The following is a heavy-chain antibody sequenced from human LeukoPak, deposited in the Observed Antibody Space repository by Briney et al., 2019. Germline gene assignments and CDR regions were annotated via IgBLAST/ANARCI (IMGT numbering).Heavy chain of an antibody. J-gene: IGHJ4*02. V-gene: IGHV1-2*02. CDR2: INPNSGGT. D-gene: IGHD5-12*01. Sequence: ASVKVSCKASGYTFTGYYMHWVRQAPGQGLEWMGWINPNSGGTNCAQKFQGRLTMTRDTSISTAYMELSRLRSDDTAVYYCARGPTMGHVDYWGQGTLVTVSS. CDR1: GYTFTGYY. CDR3: ARGPTMGHVDY.